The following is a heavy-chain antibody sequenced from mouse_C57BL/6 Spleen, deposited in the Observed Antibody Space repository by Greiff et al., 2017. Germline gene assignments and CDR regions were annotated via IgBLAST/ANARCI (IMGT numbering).Heavy chain of an antibody. CDR3: ARSGLGYYSNKLDY. V-gene: IGHV1-80*01. CDR1: GYAFSSYW. D-gene: IGHD2-5*01. Sequence: QVQLQQSGAELVKPGASVKISCKASGYAFSSYWMNWVKQRPGKGLEWIGQIYPGDGDTNYNGKFKGKATLTADKSSSTAYMQLSSLTSEDSAVYFCARSGLGYYSNKLDYWGQGTTLTVCS. CDR2: IYPGDGDT. J-gene: IGHJ2*01.